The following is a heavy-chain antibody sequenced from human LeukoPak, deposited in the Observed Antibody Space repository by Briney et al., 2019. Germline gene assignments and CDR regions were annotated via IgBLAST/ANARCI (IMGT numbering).Heavy chain of an antibody. V-gene: IGHV4-59*12. CDR3: ARGWLGYSYAGPRNYFDY. J-gene: IGHJ4*02. Sequence: SETLSLTCTVSGGSIRSYYWSWIRQPPGKGLEWIGYIYYSGSSNYNPSLKSRVTIAVDTSKNQLSLKLSSVTAADTAVYYCARGWLGYSYAGPRNYFDYWGQGTLVTVSS. D-gene: IGHD5-18*01. CDR1: GGSIRSYY. CDR2: IYYSGSS.